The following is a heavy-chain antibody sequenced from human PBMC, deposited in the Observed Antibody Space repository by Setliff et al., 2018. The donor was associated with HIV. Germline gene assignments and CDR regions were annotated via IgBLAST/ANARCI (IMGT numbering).Heavy chain of an antibody. CDR3: ARDAFNKWLRSGELSSPADY. CDR1: GFTFSSYW. Sequence: GGSLRLSCAASGFTFSSYWMSWVRQAPGKGLEWVANINQDGSETYYVDSVKGRFTISRDNAKNSLYLQMDSLRAEDTAVYYCARDAFNKWLRSGELSSPADYWGQGTLVTVSS. CDR2: INQDGSET. V-gene: IGHV3-7*03. D-gene: IGHD3-16*02. J-gene: IGHJ4*02.